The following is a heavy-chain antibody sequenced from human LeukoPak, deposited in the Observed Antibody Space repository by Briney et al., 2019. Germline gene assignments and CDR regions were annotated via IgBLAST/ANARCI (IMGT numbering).Heavy chain of an antibody. CDR1: GGSISSYY. CDR3: ARTLYSSSWYYYYGMDV. V-gene: IGHV4-59*08. J-gene: IGHJ6*02. D-gene: IGHD6-13*01. CDR2: IYYSGST. Sequence: PSETLSLTCTVSGGSISSYYWSWIRQPPGKGLEWIGYIYYSGSTNYNPSLKSRVTISVDTSKNQFSLKLSSVTAADTAVYYCARTLYSSSWYYYYGMDVWGQGTTVTVSS.